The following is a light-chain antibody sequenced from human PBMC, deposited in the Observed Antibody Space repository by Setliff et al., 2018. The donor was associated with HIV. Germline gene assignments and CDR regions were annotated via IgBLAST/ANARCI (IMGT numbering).Light chain of an antibody. CDR1: SGDIGVYEY. J-gene: IGLJ3*02. CDR2: EVS. CDR3: SSYRRTNTWV. Sequence: LTQPASVSGSLGQSITIFCIGTSGDIGVYEYVSWYQQHPGEAPKLMIYEVSNRPSGVSNRFSGSKSGNTASLTISGLQAEDEADYFCSSYRRTNTWVFGGGTKVTVL. V-gene: IGLV2-14*03.